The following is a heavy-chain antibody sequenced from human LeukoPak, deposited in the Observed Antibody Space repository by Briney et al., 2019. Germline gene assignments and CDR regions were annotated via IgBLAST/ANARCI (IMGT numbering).Heavy chain of an antibody. J-gene: IGHJ4*02. CDR3: ARATQGVSPGYYFDY. CDR1: GGTFSSYA. Sequence: SVKVSCKASGGTFSSYAISWVRQAPGQGLEWMGGIIPIFGTANYAQKFQGRVTITTDESTSTAYMELSSLRSEDTAVYYCARATQGVSPGYYFDYWGQGTLVTVSS. CDR2: IIPIFGTA. D-gene: IGHD2-15*01. V-gene: IGHV1-69*05.